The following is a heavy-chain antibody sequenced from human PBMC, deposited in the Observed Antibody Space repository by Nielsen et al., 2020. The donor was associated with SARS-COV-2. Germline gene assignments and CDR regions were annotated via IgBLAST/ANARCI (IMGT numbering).Heavy chain of an antibody. J-gene: IGHJ3*01. CDR1: GFTFSSYE. Sequence: GGSLRLSCAGSGFTFSSYEMHWVRQAPGKGLEWVSYISSSGSTMYYADSVKGRFTISRDIAKRSLNLQMNSLRAEDTGVYYCAREGPEIAVAGSGLDVWGQGTVVTVSS. D-gene: IGHD6-19*01. CDR3: AREGPEIAVAGSGLDV. V-gene: IGHV3-48*03. CDR2: ISSSGSTM.